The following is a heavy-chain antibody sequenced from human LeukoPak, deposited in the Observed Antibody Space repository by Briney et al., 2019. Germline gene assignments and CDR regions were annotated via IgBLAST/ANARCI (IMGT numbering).Heavy chain of an antibody. Sequence: GSPRLSCAASGFTFSSYSMNWVRQAPGKGLEWVSSIVKGRFTISRDNAKNSLYLQMNSLRAEDTAVYYCARAGGGGYSSSSEAFDIWGQGTMVTVSS. CDR3: ARAGGGGYSSSSEAFDI. D-gene: IGHD6-6*01. J-gene: IGHJ3*02. CDR1: GFTFSSYS. CDR2: I. V-gene: IGHV3-21*01.